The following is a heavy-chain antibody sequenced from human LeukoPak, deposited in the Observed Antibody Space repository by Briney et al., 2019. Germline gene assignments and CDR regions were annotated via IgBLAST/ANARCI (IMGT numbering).Heavy chain of an antibody. Sequence: SETLSLTCTVSGXSISSYYWSWIRQPPGKGLEWIGYIYYSGSTNYNPSLKSRVTISVDTSKNQFSLKLSSVTAADTAVYYCARVRGIAAAGREIDYWGQGTLVTVSS. CDR3: ARVRGIAAAGREIDY. J-gene: IGHJ4*02. V-gene: IGHV4-59*01. CDR1: GXSISSYY. D-gene: IGHD6-13*01. CDR2: IYYSGST.